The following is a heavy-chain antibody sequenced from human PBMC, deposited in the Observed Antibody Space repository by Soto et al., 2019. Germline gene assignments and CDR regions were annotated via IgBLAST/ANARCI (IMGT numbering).Heavy chain of an antibody. CDR3: AKPRTGPRERHYYYYGMDV. D-gene: IGHD3-9*01. CDR1: GFTFSSYA. J-gene: IGHJ6*02. Sequence: PGGSLRLSCAASGFTFSSYAMSWVRQAPGKGLEWVSSISASGGGTYYAGSVQGRFTISRDNSKNTLYLQMNSLRAGDTAVYYCAKPRTGPRERHYYYYGMDVWGQGTTVTVSS. CDR2: ISASGGGT. V-gene: IGHV3-23*01.